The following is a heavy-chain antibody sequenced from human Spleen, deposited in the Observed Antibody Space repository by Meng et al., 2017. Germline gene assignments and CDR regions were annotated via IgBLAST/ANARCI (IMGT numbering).Heavy chain of an antibody. D-gene: IGHD3-10*01. CDR2: INPSGGFT. J-gene: IGHJ4*02. V-gene: IGHV1-46*01. CDR3: ARGLSYPVRGVMISYLDY. CDR1: GYTFTNYY. Sequence: QVQVVQFGAEVKKPGASVKVSCKASGYTFTNYYIHWVRQAPGQGLEWMGMINPSGGFTTYAHKFQGRVTMTRDTSTSTVSMELSSLRSEDTAVYYCARGLSYPVRGVMISYLDYWGQGTLVTVSS.